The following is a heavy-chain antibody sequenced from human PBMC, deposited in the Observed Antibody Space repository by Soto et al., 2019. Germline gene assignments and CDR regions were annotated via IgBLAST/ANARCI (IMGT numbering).Heavy chain of an antibody. Sequence: GESLKISCKGSGYSFTSYWIGWVRQMPGKGLEWMGIIYPGDSDTRYSPSFQGQVTISADKSISTAYLQWSSLKASDTAMYYCARLWGGSGQLANYYYGMDVWGQGTTVTVSS. D-gene: IGHD6-13*01. CDR3: ARLWGGSGQLANYYYGMDV. CDR2: IYPGDSDT. J-gene: IGHJ6*02. V-gene: IGHV5-51*01. CDR1: GYSFTSYW.